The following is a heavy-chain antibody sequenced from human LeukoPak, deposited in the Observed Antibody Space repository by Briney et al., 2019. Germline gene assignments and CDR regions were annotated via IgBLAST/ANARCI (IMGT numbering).Heavy chain of an antibody. CDR1: GFTFSNYG. CDR3: ARDRDVYSSRWNRNFAY. Sequence: PGGSLRLSCAAPGFTFSNYGMHWVRQAPGKGLEWVAIIWYDGSNKYYADSVKGRFTISRDNSKNTLYLQMNSLRAEDTAVYYCARDRDVYSSRWNRNFAYWGQGTLVTVSA. D-gene: IGHD6-13*01. V-gene: IGHV3-33*01. CDR2: IWYDGSNK. J-gene: IGHJ4*02.